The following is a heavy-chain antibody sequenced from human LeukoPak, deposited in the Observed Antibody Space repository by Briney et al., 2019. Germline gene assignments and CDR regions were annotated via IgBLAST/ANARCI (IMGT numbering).Heavy chain of an antibody. D-gene: IGHD3-22*01. V-gene: IGHV3-23*01. CDR1: GFTFSSYA. CDR2: ISSSGGST. J-gene: IGHJ4*02. CDR3: AKDRGYYDSSGYYYY. Sequence: GGSLRLSCAASGFTFSSYAMSWVRQAPGKGLEWVSAISSSGGSTYYADSVKGRFTISRDNSKNTLYLQMNSLRAEDTAVYYCAKDRGYYDSSGYYYYWGQGTLVTVSP.